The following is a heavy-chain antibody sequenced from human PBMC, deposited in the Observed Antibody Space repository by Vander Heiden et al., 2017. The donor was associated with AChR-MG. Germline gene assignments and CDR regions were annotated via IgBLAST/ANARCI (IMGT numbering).Heavy chain of an antibody. CDR2: ISGSGGST. D-gene: IGHD6-13*01. CDR1: GFPFGSYR. J-gene: IGHJ4*02. Sequence: EVQLLESGGGLVQPGGSLSLSFAASGFPFGSYRMSWVRQAPGKGLEWVSAISGSGGSTYYADSVKGRFTISRDNSKNTLYLQMNSLRAEDTAVYYCAKVNSGIAEYYFDYWGQGTLVTVSS. CDR3: AKVNSGIAEYYFDY. V-gene: IGHV3-23*01.